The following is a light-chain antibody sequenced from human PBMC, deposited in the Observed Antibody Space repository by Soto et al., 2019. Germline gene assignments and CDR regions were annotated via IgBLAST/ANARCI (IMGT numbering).Light chain of an antibody. CDR1: SSNIGAGYD. V-gene: IGLV1-40*01. CDR2: GNS. J-gene: IGLJ1*01. CDR3: QSYDSSLSGYNYV. Sequence: QSVLTQPPSVSGAPGQRVTISCTGSSSNIGAGYDVHWYQQLPGTAPKLLIYGNSNRPSGVPDRFSGSKSGTSASLAITGLQAEDEADYYCQSYDSSLSGYNYVFGTGTMLTVL.